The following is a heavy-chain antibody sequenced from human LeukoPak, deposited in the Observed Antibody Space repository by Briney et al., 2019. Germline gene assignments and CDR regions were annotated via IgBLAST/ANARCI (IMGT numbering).Heavy chain of an antibody. D-gene: IGHD6-19*01. CDR2: IYYSGST. V-gene: IGHV4-39*07. CDR1: GGSISNYY. Sequence: SETLSLTCTVSGGSISNYYWSWIRQPPGKGLEWIGSIYYSGSTYYNPSLKSRVTISVDTSKNQFSLKLSSVTAADTAVYYCATYSSGWYPVGYFDLWGRGTLVTVSS. CDR3: ATYSSGWYPVGYFDL. J-gene: IGHJ2*01.